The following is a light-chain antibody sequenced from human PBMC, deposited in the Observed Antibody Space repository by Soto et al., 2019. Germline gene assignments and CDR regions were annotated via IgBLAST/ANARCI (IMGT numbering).Light chain of an antibody. CDR3: QSYDISLHNYV. J-gene: IGLJ1*01. V-gene: IGLV1-40*01. Sequence: QSVLTQPPSVSGAPGQRVTISCTGSSSNFGAGYDVHWYQHLPGAAPKLLIYGDNNRPSGVPDRFSGSKSGTSASLAITSLQAEDEADYYCQSYDISLHNYVFGTGTKVTVL. CDR1: SSNFGAGYD. CDR2: GDN.